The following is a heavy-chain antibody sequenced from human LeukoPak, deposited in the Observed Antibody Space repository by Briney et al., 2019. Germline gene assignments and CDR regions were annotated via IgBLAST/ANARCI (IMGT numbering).Heavy chain of an antibody. V-gene: IGHV1-18*01. Sequence: EASVKVSCKASGYTFTSYGISWVRQAPGQGLEWMGWISAYNGNTNYAQKLQGRVTMTTDTSTSTAYMKLRSLRSDDTAVYYCARIVVPYYYYMDVWGKGTTVTVSS. D-gene: IGHD2-21*01. CDR1: GYTFTSYG. CDR2: ISAYNGNT. J-gene: IGHJ6*03. CDR3: ARIVVPYYYYMDV.